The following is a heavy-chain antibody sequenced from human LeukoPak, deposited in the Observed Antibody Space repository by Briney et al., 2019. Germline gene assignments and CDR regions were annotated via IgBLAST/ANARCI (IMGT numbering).Heavy chain of an antibody. Sequence: ASVKVSCKVSGYTFTSYDINWVRQATGQGLEWMGWLNPSSGHTAYAQKFQGRVTMTRNTSINTAYMELNSLRSEDTAVYYCARGPHYFGSGTYGDCWGQGTLVTVSS. CDR1: GYTFTSYD. CDR3: ARGPHYFGSGTYGDC. J-gene: IGHJ4*02. V-gene: IGHV1-8*01. D-gene: IGHD3-10*01. CDR2: LNPSSGHT.